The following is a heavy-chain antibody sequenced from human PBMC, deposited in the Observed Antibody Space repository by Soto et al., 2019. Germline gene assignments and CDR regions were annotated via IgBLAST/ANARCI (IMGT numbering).Heavy chain of an antibody. V-gene: IGHV4-34*01. CDR1: GGSFSGYY. Sequence: SETLSLTCAVYGGSFSGYYWSWIRQPPGKGLEWIGEINHSGSTNYNPSLKSRVTISVDTSKNQFSLKLSSVTAADTAVYYCVRGGYCSSTSCYPYNWFDPWGQGTLVTVSS. CDR3: VRGGYCSSTSCYPYNWFDP. D-gene: IGHD2-2*01. J-gene: IGHJ5*02. CDR2: INHSGST.